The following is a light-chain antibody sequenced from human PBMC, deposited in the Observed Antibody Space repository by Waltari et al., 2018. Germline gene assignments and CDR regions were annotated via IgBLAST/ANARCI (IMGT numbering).Light chain of an antibody. V-gene: IGLV1-40*01. Sequence: QSVLTQPPSVSGAPGQRVTISCTGSGSHIGAGYDVHWYQQPPRAAPKLLIYGSTSRPLGVPARFFGSTSGTSASLAITGLQAEDEADYYCQSYDTSLSVVFGGGTKLTVL. J-gene: IGLJ3*02. CDR2: GST. CDR3: QSYDTSLSVV. CDR1: GSHIGAGYD.